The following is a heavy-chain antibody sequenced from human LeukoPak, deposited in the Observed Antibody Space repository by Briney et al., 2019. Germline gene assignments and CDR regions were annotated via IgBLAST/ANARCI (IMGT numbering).Heavy chain of an antibody. D-gene: IGHD5-24*01. CDR3: ARGWLQFSSDAFDI. J-gene: IGHJ3*02. CDR2: MDYSGGT. CDR1: GGSISSYY. V-gene: IGHV4-59*01. Sequence: SETLSLTCTVSGGSISSYYWSWIRQPPGKGLEWIGYMDYSGGTNYNPSLKSRVTISVDTSKNQFSLNLSSVTAADTAVYYCARGWLQFSSDAFDIWGQGTMVTVSS.